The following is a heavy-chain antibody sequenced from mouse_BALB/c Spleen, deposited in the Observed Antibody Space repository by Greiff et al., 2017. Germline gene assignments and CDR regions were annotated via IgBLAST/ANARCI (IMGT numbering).Heavy chain of an antibody. D-gene: IGHD2-1*01. V-gene: IGHV1-18*01. CDR3: ARNGGAGNYGGAMDY. CDR1: GYSFTGYT. Sequence: VQLKESGPELVKPGASMKISCKASGYSFTGYTMNWVKQSHGKNLEWIGLINPYNGGTSYNQKFKGKATLTVDKSSSTAYMELLSLTSEDSAVYYCARNGGAGNYGGAMDYWGQGTSVTVSS. J-gene: IGHJ4*01. CDR2: INPYNGGT.